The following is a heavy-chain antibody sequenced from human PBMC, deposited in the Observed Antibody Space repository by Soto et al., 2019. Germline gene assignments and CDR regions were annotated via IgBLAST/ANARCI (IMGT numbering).Heavy chain of an antibody. CDR2: INAGNGNT. CDR3: ARVIAAAADFDY. Sequence: ASVKVSCKASGYTFTSYAMHWVRQAPGQRLEWMGWINAGNGNTKYSQKLQGRVTMTTDTSTSTAYMELRSLRSDDTAVYYCARVIAAAADFDYWGQGTLVTVSS. CDR1: GYTFTSYA. V-gene: IGHV1-3*01. J-gene: IGHJ4*02. D-gene: IGHD6-13*01.